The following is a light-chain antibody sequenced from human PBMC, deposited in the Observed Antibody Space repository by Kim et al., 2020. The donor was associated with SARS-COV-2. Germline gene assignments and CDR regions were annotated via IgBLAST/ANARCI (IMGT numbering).Light chain of an antibody. CDR3: QKYNSAPWT. J-gene: IGKJ1*01. CDR2: AAS. V-gene: IGKV1-27*01. CDR1: QGISNN. Sequence: ASVGDSVANTGRARQGISNNLGSYQHKPGKVPAILIFAASTLQSGVQSRVSGRGSGTDFTLTISSMQPEDLATYCCQKYNSAPWTFGQGTKVDIK.